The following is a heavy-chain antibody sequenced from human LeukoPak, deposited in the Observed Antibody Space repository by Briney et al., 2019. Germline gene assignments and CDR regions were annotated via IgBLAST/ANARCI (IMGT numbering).Heavy chain of an antibody. J-gene: IGHJ4*01. CDR1: SYSISSGYY. Sequence: SETLSLTCTVSSYSISSGYYWGWIRQPPGKGLEWIGSIYNSGSTYYNPSLKIRVTISVDTSKHQFSLKLISVTAAHTAVYYCAREASHQGYYDFWSGYYNDYWGHGTLVTVSS. D-gene: IGHD3-3*01. V-gene: IGHV4-38-2*02. CDR3: AREASHQGYYDFWSGYYNDY. CDR2: IYNSGST.